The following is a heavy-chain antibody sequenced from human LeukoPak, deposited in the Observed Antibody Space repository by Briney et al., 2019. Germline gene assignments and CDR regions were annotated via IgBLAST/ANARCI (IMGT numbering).Heavy chain of an antibody. CDR3: ARKLYYYDSSGYPRPTGEFDY. CDR2: IYYSGST. D-gene: IGHD3-22*01. J-gene: IGHJ4*02. V-gene: IGHV4-61*08. Sequence: PSETLSLTCTVSGVSISSGGYYWSWIRQHPGKGLEWIGYIYYSGSTNYNPSLKSRVTISVDTSKNQFSLKLSSVTAADTAVYYCARKLYYYDSSGYPRPTGEFDYWGQGTLVTVSS. CDR1: GVSISSGGYY.